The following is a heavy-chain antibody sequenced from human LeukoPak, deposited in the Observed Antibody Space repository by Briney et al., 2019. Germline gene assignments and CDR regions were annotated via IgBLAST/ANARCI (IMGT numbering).Heavy chain of an antibody. CDR2: IPYDGSNR. D-gene: IGHD2-15*01. J-gene: IGHJ6*03. Sequence: PGGSLRLSCAASGFTFNSYVMHWVRQAPGKGLEWVALIPYDGSNRYYADSVKGRFTVSRDNSKNTLYLQMNSLRAEDTAVYFCARDAGLVVGHYYHMDIWGKGTTVTVSS. V-gene: IGHV3-30-3*01. CDR3: ARDAGLVVGHYYHMDI. CDR1: GFTFNSYV.